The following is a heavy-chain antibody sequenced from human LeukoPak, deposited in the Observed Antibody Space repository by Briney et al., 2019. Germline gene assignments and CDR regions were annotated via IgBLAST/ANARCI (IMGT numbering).Heavy chain of an antibody. CDR3: ARVRMITFGGSPDY. CDR1: GYTFTCYG. J-gene: IGHJ4*02. V-gene: IGHV1-18*01. CDR2: ISAYNGNT. Sequence: ASVKVSCKASGYTFTCYGISWVRQAPGQGLEWMGWISAYNGNTNYAQKLQGRVTMTTDTSTSTAYMELRSLRSDDTAVYYCARVRMITFGGSPDYWGQGTLVTVSS. D-gene: IGHD3-16*01.